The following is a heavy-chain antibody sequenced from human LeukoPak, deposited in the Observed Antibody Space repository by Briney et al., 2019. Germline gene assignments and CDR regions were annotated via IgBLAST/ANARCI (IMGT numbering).Heavy chain of an antibody. J-gene: IGHJ4*02. CDR1: GGSISNYY. V-gene: IGHV4-59*01. CDR2: IYYTGST. D-gene: IGHD6-13*01. CDR3: ARNLIPEQLVLNF. Sequence: SETLSLTCTVSGGSISNYYWNWIRQPPGKGLEWIGYIYYTGSTNYNPSLKSRVAMSVDTSKNQFSLNLRSVTPEDTAVYYCARNLIPEQLVLNFWGQGTLVTVSS.